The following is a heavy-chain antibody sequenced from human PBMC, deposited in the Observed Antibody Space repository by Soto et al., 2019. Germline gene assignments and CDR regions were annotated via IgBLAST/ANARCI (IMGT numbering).Heavy chain of an antibody. CDR3: VKAAHYDFWCGYTPDGFDP. D-gene: IGHD3-3*01. CDR2: INSDGSST. CDR1: GFTFSSYW. V-gene: IGHV3-74*01. Sequence: GGSLRLSCAASGFTFSSYWMHWVRQAPGKGLVWVSRINSDGSSTSYADSVKGRFTISRDNSKNTLYLQMSSLRAEDTAVYYCVKAAHYDFWCGYTPDGFDPWGQGTLVTVSS. J-gene: IGHJ5*02.